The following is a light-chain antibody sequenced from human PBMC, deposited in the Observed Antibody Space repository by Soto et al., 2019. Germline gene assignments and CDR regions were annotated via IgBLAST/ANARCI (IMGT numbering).Light chain of an antibody. V-gene: IGKV3-20*01. CDR1: QSVSSSY. CDR3: QQYGSS. Sequence: EIVLTQSPGTLSLSPGERATLSCRASQSVSSSYLAWSQQKPGQAPRLLIDGASSRATGIADRFSGSGSGTDFTLTISRLELEDLAVYYCQQYGSSFGGGTKVEIK. CDR2: GAS. J-gene: IGKJ4*01.